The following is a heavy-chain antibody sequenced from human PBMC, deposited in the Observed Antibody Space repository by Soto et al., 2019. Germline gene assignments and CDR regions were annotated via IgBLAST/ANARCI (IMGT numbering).Heavy chain of an antibody. CDR2: INHSGST. V-gene: IGHV4-34*01. D-gene: IGHD6-19*01. CDR3: ARGIAVAGFYFDY. CDR1: GGSFSGYY. J-gene: IGHJ4*02. Sequence: SETLSLTCAVYGGSFSGYYWSWIRQPPGKGLEWIGEINHSGSTNYNPSLKSRVTISVDTSKNQFSLKLSSVTAEDTAVYYCARGIAVAGFYFDYWGQGTQVTVSS.